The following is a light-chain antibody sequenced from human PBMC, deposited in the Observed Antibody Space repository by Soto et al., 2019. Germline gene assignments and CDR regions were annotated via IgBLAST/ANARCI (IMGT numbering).Light chain of an antibody. CDR3: GTWDTGLRAYV. V-gene: IGLV1-51*01. J-gene: IGLJ1*01. CDR1: SSSSHIGHHS. Sequence: QSVVTQPPSVSAAPGQKGTISCSGSSSSSHIGHHSVSWYQHLPGTAPKLLIYDNDQRPSGIPARFSGSKSATSATLDITGLQTGGEADYYCGTWDTGLRAYVLGTGTKLTVL. CDR2: DND.